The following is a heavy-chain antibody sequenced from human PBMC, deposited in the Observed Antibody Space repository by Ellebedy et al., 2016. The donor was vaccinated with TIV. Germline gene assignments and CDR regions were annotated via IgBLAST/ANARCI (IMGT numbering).Heavy chain of an antibody. CDR3: ARDIGGGGDCC. Sequence: GESLKISCAASGFTFSSYGMHWVRQAPGKGLEWVAVISYDGSNKYYADSVKGRFTISRDNSKNTLYLQMNSLRAEDTAVYYCARDIGGGGDCCWGQGTRVTVSS. J-gene: IGHJ4*02. CDR2: ISYDGSNK. D-gene: IGHD2-21*02. V-gene: IGHV3-30*03. CDR1: GFTFSSYG.